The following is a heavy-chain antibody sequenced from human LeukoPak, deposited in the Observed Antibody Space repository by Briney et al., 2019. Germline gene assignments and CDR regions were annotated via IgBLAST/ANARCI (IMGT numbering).Heavy chain of an antibody. CDR3: ATAFPTVVTPFDY. CDR1: GYTLTELS. CDR2: FDPEDGET. D-gene: IGHD4-23*01. J-gene: IGHJ4*02. Sequence: GASVKVSCKVSGYTLTELSMHWVRQAPGKGLEWMGGFDPEDGETIYAQKVQVRVTMTEDTSTDTAYMELSSLRSEDTAVYYCATAFPTVVTPFDYWGQGTLVTVSS. V-gene: IGHV1-24*01.